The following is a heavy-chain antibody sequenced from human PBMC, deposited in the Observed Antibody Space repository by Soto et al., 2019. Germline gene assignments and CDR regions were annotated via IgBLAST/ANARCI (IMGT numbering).Heavy chain of an antibody. CDR1: GYTLTSYF. Sequence: RASVKVSCKASGYTLTSYFLHWVRQAPGQGLEWMGIINPGDGTTSYPQKFQGRVTMTRDTSTNTVYMELSSLTSEDTAVYYCARASSRYCSRSSCYGDDWGQGTLVTVSS. J-gene: IGHJ4*02. V-gene: IGHV1-46*01. CDR2: INPGDGTT. CDR3: ARASSRYCSRSSCYGDD. D-gene: IGHD2-2*01.